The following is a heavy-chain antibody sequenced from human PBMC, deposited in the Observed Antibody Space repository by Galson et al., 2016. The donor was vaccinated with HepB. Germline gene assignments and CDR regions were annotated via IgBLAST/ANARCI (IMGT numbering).Heavy chain of an antibody. V-gene: IGHV1-46*01. CDR2: INPRDGTT. CDR3: ARDTDSGDYGRGLDY. CDR1: GYTFTSYY. Sequence: SVKVSCKASGYTFTSYYMHWVRQAPGQGLEWLGIINPRDGTTSYAQKFQGRVTMTRDTSTSTVYMELSSLRFEDMAIYYCARDTDSGDYGRGLDYRGQGTQVTVSS. J-gene: IGHJ4*02. D-gene: IGHD4-17*01.